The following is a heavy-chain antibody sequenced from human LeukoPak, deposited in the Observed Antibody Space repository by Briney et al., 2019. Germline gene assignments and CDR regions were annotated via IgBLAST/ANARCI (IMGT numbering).Heavy chain of an antibody. V-gene: IGHV1-2*02. D-gene: IGHD2-15*01. J-gene: IGHJ5*02. CDR3: ARDKTVVVVAATGWFDP. CDR1: GYTFTGYY. Sequence: ASVKVSCKASGYTFTGYYMHWVRQAPGQGLEWMGWINPNSGGTNYAQKFQGRVTMTRDTSISTAYMELSRLRSEDTAVYYCARDKTVVVVAATGWFDPWGQGTLVTVSS. CDR2: INPNSGGT.